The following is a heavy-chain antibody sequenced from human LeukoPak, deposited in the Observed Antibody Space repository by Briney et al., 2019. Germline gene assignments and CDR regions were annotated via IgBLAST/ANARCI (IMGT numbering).Heavy chain of an antibody. J-gene: IGHJ5*02. CDR3: ARVLYYYDSSGYLAP. CDR2: ISSSSSTI. Sequence: GGSLRLSCAASGFTFSSYSMNWVRQAPGKGLEWVSYISSSSSTIYYADSVKGRFTISRDNAKNSLYLQMNSLRAEDTAVYYCARVLYYYDSSGYLAPWGQGTLVTVSS. V-gene: IGHV3-48*01. CDR1: GFTFSSYS. D-gene: IGHD3-22*01.